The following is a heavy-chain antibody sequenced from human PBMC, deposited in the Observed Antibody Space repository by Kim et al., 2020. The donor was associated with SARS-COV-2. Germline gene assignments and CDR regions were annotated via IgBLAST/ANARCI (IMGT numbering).Heavy chain of an antibody. J-gene: IGHJ6*02. V-gene: IGHV3-21*01. CDR3: ARDKGYCSSTSCYYYGMDV. Sequence: GGSLRLSCAASGFTFSSYTINWVRQAPGKGLEWVSSITSSSVYTYYADSVKGRFTISRDNAKNSLYLQMNSLRAEDTAVYYCARDKGYCSSTSCYYYGMDVWGQGTTVTVSS. D-gene: IGHD2-2*01. CDR2: ITSSSVYT. CDR1: GFTFSSYT.